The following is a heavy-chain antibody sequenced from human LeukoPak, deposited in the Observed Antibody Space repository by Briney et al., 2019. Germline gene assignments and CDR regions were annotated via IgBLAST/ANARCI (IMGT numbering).Heavy chain of an antibody. J-gene: IGHJ4*02. CDR3: ARNVCYYDSSGYYPYYFDY. Sequence: GGSLRLSCAASGFTFSSYAMHWVRQAPGKGLEWAAVISYDGSKKYYADSVKGRFTISRDNSKNTLYLQMNSLRAEDTAVYYCARNVCYYDSSGYYPYYFDYWGQGTLVTVSS. CDR2: ISYDGSKK. D-gene: IGHD3-22*01. CDR1: GFTFSSYA. V-gene: IGHV3-30-3*01.